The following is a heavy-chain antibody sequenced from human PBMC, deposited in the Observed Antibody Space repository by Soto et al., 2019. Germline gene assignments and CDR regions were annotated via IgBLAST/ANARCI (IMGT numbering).Heavy chain of an antibody. Sequence: GASVKVSCKASGGTFSSYAISWVRQAPGQGLEWMGGIIPIFGTANYAQKFQGRVTITADESTSTAYMELSSLRSEDTAVYYCARVGRVLWFGDHNRDYYYYGMDVWGQGTTVTVSS. J-gene: IGHJ6*02. D-gene: IGHD3-10*01. CDR3: ARVGRVLWFGDHNRDYYYYGMDV. V-gene: IGHV1-69*13. CDR2: IIPIFGTA. CDR1: GGTFSSYA.